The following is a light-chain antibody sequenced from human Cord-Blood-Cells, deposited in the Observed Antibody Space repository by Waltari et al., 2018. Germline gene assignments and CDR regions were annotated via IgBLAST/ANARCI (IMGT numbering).Light chain of an antibody. CDR2: AAS. CDR3: QQYYSYPRT. J-gene: IGKJ1*01. V-gene: IGKV1-8*01. CDR1: QGISSY. Sequence: AIRITQSPSSLSASTGDRVTITCRASQGISSYLAWYKQKPGKAPKLLIYAASTLQSGVPSRFSGSASGTDFTLTISCLQSEDFATYYCQQYYSYPRTFGQGTKVEIK.